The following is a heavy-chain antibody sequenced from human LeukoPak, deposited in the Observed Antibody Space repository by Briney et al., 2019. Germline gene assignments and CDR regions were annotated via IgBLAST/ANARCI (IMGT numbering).Heavy chain of an antibody. J-gene: IGHJ4*02. Sequence: SVQVSCQASGGTFSSYAISWVRQAPGQGLEWMGGIIPIFGTANYAQKFQGRVTITADESTSTAYMELSSLRSEDTAVYYCARGHPCSGGSCYFPNWGQGTLVTVSS. CDR3: ARGHPCSGGSCYFPN. D-gene: IGHD2-15*01. CDR1: GGTFSSYA. V-gene: IGHV1-69*13. CDR2: IIPIFGTA.